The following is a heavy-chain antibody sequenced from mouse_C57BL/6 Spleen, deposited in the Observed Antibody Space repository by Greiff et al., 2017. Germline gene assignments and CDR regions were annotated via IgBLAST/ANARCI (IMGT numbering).Heavy chain of an antibody. Sequence: EVQLQQPGAELVKPGASVKLSCTASGFNIKGYYMHWVKQRTEQGLEWIGRIDPNDGETKYDQKFKGKATLTADTSSKTAYLQLSSLTSEDTAVYYCAPYPYYGSSYGGYWGQGTTLTVSS. V-gene: IGHV14-2*01. CDR3: APYPYYGSSYGGY. CDR1: GFNIKGYY. CDR2: IDPNDGET. J-gene: IGHJ2*01. D-gene: IGHD1-1*01.